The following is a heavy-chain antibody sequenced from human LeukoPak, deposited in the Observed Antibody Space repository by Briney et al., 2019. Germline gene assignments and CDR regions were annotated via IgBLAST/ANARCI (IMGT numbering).Heavy chain of an antibody. V-gene: IGHV3-48*04. J-gene: IGHJ4*02. CDR1: GFTFSSYS. Sequence: GRSLRLSCAASGFTFSSYSMNCVRQAPGNGLGWVSYISSSSSTRYYAASVKGRFAISRDNAKNSLYLQMNSLRAEDTAVYYCARLGLGAVAGSDYWGEGTLVTVSS. CDR2: ISSSSSTR. D-gene: IGHD6-19*01. CDR3: ARLGLGAVAGSDY.